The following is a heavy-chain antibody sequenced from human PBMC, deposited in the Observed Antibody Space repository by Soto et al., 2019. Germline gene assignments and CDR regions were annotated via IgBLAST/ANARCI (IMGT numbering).Heavy chain of an antibody. J-gene: IGHJ4*02. CDR3: ARRPHCSGGICYYGLDN. CDR2: MNPDSGHA. CDR1: GYTFTNSD. V-gene: IGHV1-8*01. Sequence: ASVKVSCKASGYTFTNSDINWVRQAPGQGLEWMGWMNPDSGHAAYAQKFQGRVTLTTSTSTSTVYMEMRSLGSEDTAVYYCARRPHCSGGICYYGLDNWGQGTMVTVSS. D-gene: IGHD2-15*01.